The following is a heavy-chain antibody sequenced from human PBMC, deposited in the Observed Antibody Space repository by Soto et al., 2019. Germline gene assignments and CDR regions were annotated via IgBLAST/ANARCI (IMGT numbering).Heavy chain of an antibody. J-gene: IGHJ6*02. Sequence: QVQLEESGGSVVQPGRSLRLSCAASGFTFSDYALHWVRQAPGKGLDWLAVISYDGSNKYYADSVNGRFTISRDNSKNPLYLQMNILRSEDTAVYYCASPVHYRRSSFLGLLYGLHVWGQGTTVTVSS. V-gene: IGHV3-30-3*01. CDR1: GFTFSDYA. CDR3: ASPVHYRRSSFLGLLYGLHV. D-gene: IGHD6-6*01. CDR2: ISYDGSNK.